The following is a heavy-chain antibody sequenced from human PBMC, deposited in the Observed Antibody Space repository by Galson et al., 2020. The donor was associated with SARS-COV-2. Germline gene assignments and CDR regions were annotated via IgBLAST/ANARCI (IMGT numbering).Heavy chain of an antibody. CDR3: ARQADGYNDNWFDP. V-gene: IGHV4-39*01. Sequence: SETLSLTCTVSGGSISSSSYYWGWIRQPPGRGLEWIGSIYYSGSTYYNPSLKSRVTISVDTSKNQFSLKLSSVTAADTAVYYCARQADGYNDNWFDPWGQGTLVTVSS. J-gene: IGHJ5*02. CDR2: IYYSGST. D-gene: IGHD6-25*01. CDR1: GGSISSSSYY.